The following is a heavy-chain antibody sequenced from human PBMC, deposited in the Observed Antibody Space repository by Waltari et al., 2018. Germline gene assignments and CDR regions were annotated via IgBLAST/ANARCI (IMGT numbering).Heavy chain of an antibody. Sequence: QLQLQESGPGLVKPSETLSLTCTVSGGSISCSSYYWGWIRQPPGKGLEWIGSIYYSGSTYYNPALKSRVTISVDTSKNQFSLKLSSVTAADTAVYYCARGSPAAYDTPWGNWFDPWGQGTLVTVSS. V-gene: IGHV4-39*07. D-gene: IGHD2-2*01. CDR3: ARGSPAAYDTPWGNWFDP. CDR1: GGSISCSSYY. J-gene: IGHJ5*02. CDR2: IYYSGST.